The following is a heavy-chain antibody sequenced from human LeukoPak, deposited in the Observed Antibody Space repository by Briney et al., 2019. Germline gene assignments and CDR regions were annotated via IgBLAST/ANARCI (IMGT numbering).Heavy chain of an antibody. J-gene: IGHJ6*02. Sequence: PGGSLTLSCAASGFTFSIYWMTWVRQAPGKGLEWVANIEPDGNRKYYADSVQGRFSISRDNTKNSLFLQMHSLRAEDTAVYYCYSTGWYEYYYTGMDVWGQGTTVTVSS. CDR3: YSTGWYEYYYTGMDV. D-gene: IGHD6-19*01. CDR1: GFTFSIYW. CDR2: IEPDGNRK. V-gene: IGHV3-7*01.